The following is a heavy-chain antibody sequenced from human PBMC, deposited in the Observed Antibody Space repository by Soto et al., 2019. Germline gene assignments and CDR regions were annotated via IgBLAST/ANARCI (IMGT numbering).Heavy chain of an antibody. Sequence: PSQTLSLTCAISGDSVSSNSAAWNWIRQSPSRGLEWLGRTYYRSQWYDDYAVSVKSRITINPDTSENQFSLHLNSVTPEDTAVYYCARDPTHYYDSSGYLSPYFDYWGQGTLVTVSS. CDR3: ARDPTHYYDSSGYLSPYFDY. J-gene: IGHJ4*02. D-gene: IGHD3-22*01. CDR1: GDSVSSNSAA. CDR2: TYYRSQWYD. V-gene: IGHV6-1*01.